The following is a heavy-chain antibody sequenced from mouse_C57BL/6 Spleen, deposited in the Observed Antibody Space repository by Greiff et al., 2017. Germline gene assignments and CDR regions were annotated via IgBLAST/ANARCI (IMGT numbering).Heavy chain of an antibody. CDR2: IDPSDSYT. V-gene: IGHV1-69*01. Sequence: QVQLQQPGAELVMPGASVKLSCKASGYTFTSYWMHWVKQRPGQGLEWIGEIDPSDSYTNYNQKFKGKSTLTVDKSSRTAYMQLSSLTSEDSAVYYCARPIYYGNSWFAYWGQGTLVTVSA. CDR1: GYTFTSYW. CDR3: ARPIYYGNSWFAY. J-gene: IGHJ3*01. D-gene: IGHD2-1*01.